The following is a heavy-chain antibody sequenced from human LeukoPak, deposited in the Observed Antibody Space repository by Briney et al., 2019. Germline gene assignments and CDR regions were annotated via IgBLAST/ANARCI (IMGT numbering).Heavy chain of an antibody. CDR1: GGSISGHY. CDR3: ARDPVLEHYFDY. J-gene: IGHJ4*02. D-gene: IGHD3-3*01. V-gene: IGHV4-59*11. CDR2: LYNSGSP. Sequence: SETLSLTCTVSGGSISGHYWNWIRQPPGKGLEWIGSLYNSGSPNYNPPLKSRVTISLDTSRSQFSLKLTSVTAADTAVYYCARDPVLEHYFDYWGQGTLVTVSS.